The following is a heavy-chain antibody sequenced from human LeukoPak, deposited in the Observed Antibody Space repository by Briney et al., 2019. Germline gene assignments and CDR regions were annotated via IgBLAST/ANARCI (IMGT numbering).Heavy chain of an antibody. CDR2: IYYSGST. V-gene: IGHV4-59*08. CDR3: ARLDSSSWEVYFDY. CDR1: GGSISSYY. D-gene: IGHD6-13*01. J-gene: IGHJ4*02. Sequence: SETLSLTCSVSGGSISSYYWSWIRQPPGKGLEWIGYIYYSGSTNYNPSLKSRVTISVDTSKNQFSLKLSSVTAADTAVYYCARLDSSSWEVYFDYWGQGTLVTVSS.